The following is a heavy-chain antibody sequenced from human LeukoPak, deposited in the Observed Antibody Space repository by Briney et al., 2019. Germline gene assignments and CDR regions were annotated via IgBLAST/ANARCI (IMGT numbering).Heavy chain of an antibody. J-gene: IGHJ4*02. CDR3: ARRRAYGDYAIDY. Sequence: GGSLRLSCAASGFTFSRYWMSWVRQAPGKGLEWVANIKQDGSEKYYVDSVKGRFAISRDNAKSSLYLQMNSLKDEDTAVYYCARRRAYGDYAIDYWGQGTLVTVSS. CDR2: IKQDGSEK. V-gene: IGHV3-7*01. D-gene: IGHD4-17*01. CDR1: GFTFSRYW.